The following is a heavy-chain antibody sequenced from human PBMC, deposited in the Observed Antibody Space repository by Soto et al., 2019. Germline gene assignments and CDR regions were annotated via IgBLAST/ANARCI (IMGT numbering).Heavy chain of an antibody. Sequence: QVQVVESGGGVVQPGRSLRLSCATSGFTFSSYAMHWVRQAPGKGLEWVAVISYDGSDQYYADSVKARFTISRDNSKNTLYLQMNSLRGEDTAVYYCVREAEGNDYWGQGTLVTVSS. CDR1: GFTFSSYA. CDR2: ISYDGSDQ. D-gene: IGHD3-10*01. J-gene: IGHJ4*02. V-gene: IGHV3-30-3*01. CDR3: VREAEGNDY.